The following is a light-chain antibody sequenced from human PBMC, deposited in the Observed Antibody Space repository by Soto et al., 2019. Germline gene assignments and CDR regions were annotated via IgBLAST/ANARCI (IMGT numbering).Light chain of an antibody. CDR3: QSYDRSLSGYV. CDR2: ENN. Sequence: QSVLTQPPSVSEAPGQRVTISCTGSSSNIGAGYEAHWYQQVPGTAPKLLIYENNNRPSGVPDRFSGSKSGTSASLAITGLQADDEDEYYCQSYDRSLSGYVFGTGTKVTVL. V-gene: IGLV1-40*01. CDR1: SSNIGAGYE. J-gene: IGLJ1*01.